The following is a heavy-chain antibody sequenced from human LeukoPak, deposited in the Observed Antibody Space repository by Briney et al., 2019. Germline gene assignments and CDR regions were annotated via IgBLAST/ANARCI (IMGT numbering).Heavy chain of an antibody. V-gene: IGHV3-23*01. J-gene: IGHJ4*02. D-gene: IGHD3-3*01. CDR1: GFTFSRYG. Sequence: GGSLRLSCAASGFTFSRYGMTWVRQTPGKGLEWVSRIDSGDGNTYYADSVKGRFIISRDNVKNSLYLQMNSLRAEDTGVYYCARDGYEFWSGYYHGAYFDHWGQGTLVTVSS. CDR2: IDSGDGNT. CDR3: ARDGYEFWSGYYHGAYFDH.